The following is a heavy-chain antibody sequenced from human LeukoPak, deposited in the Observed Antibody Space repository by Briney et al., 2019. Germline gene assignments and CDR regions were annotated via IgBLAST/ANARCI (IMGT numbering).Heavy chain of an antibody. CDR2: IYDRGPA. CDR1: GYAITSGGFS. D-gene: IGHD3-10*01. CDR3: ARSRQASGLFNS. V-gene: IGHV4-30-2*01. Sequence: SQTLSLTCTVSGYAITSGGFSWNWIRQPPGKGLEWIGCIYDRGPAYYNPTLKSRFTISVDRPKNQFFLNVTSLTAADTAVYYCARSRQASGLFNSWGQGTLVVVSS. J-gene: IGHJ5*01.